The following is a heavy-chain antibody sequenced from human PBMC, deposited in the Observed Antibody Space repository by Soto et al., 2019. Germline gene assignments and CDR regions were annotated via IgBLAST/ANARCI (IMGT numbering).Heavy chain of an antibody. CDR1: GGTFSSYA. J-gene: IGHJ6*02. CDR2: IIPIFGTA. V-gene: IGHV1-69*13. Sequence: SVKVSCKASGGTFSSYAISWVRQAPGQGLEWMGGIIPIFGTANYAQKFQGRVTITADESTSTAYMELSSLRSEDTAVYYCARSFLYCSGGSCYSYYYYYGMDVWGQGTMVTVSS. CDR3: ARSFLYCSGGSCYSYYYYYGMDV. D-gene: IGHD2-15*01.